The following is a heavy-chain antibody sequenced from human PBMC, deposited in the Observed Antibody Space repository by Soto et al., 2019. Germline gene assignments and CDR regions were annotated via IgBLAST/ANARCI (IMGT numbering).Heavy chain of an antibody. CDR2: IYYSGST. D-gene: IGHD3-10*01. J-gene: IGHJ3*02. V-gene: IGHV4-59*08. Sequence: PSETLSLTCTVSGVSISSYYWSWIRQPPGKGLEWIGYIYYSGSTNYNPSLKSRVTISVDTSKNQFSLKLSSVTAADTAVYYCARRYGGAFDIWGQGTMVTV. CDR3: ARRYGGAFDI. CDR1: GVSISSYY.